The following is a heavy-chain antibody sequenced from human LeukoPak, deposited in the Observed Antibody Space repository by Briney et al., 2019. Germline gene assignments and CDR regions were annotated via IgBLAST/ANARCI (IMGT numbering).Heavy chain of an antibody. D-gene: IGHD2-2*01. CDR2: INHSGST. J-gene: IGHJ4*02. Sequence: PSETLSLTCAVYGGSFSGYYWSWIRQPPGKGLEWIGEINHSGSTNYNPSLKSRVTISVDTSKNQFSLKLSSVTAADTAVYYCARYSVIVVETFRGSDYFDYWGQGTLVTVSS. V-gene: IGHV4-34*01. CDR1: GGSFSGYY. CDR3: ARYSVIVVETFRGSDYFDY.